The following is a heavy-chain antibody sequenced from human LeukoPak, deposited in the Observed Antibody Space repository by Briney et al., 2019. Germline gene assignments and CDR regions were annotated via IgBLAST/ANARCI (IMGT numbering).Heavy chain of an antibody. D-gene: IGHD6-13*01. CDR1: GINVSANY. CDR2: YGAGAA. J-gene: IGHJ4*01. CDR3: VSSTGQQLIPYDY. V-gene: IGHV3-66*02. Sequence: GGSLRLSCAASGINVSANYMTWIRQAPGKGLEWVSLYGAGAAYYAESVRGRFIISRDNSKNTLFLQMNSLRAEDTAVYYCVSSTGQQLIPYDYWGHGTRVAVSS.